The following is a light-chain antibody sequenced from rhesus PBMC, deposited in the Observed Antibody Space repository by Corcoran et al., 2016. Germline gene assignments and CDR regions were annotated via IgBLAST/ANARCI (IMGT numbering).Light chain of an antibody. V-gene: IGKV1-22*01. J-gene: IGKJ3*01. Sequence: DIQMTQSPSSLSASVGDTVTITCRASQGISSWLAWYQQKPGKAPKLLIDKASSLQSGVPSRFSGSGSGTDFTLTISSLQSEDFATYYYQQYSSRPFTFGPGTKLDIK. CDR3: QQYSSRPFT. CDR2: KAS. CDR1: QGISSW.